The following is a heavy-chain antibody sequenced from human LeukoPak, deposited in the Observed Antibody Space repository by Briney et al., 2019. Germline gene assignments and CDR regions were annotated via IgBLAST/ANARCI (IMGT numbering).Heavy chain of an antibody. Sequence: PSETLSLTCAVYGGSFSGYYWSWIRQPPGKGLEWIGEINHSGSTNYNPSLKSRVTISVDTSKNQFSLKLSSVTAADTAVYYCARGPHCSGGSCYSRDFDYWGQGTLVTVSS. D-gene: IGHD2-15*01. CDR3: ARGPHCSGGSCYSRDFDY. J-gene: IGHJ4*02. CDR1: GGSFSGYY. V-gene: IGHV4-34*01. CDR2: INHSGST.